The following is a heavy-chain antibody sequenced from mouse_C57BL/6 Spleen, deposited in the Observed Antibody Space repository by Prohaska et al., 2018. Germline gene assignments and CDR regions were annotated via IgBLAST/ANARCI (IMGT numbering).Heavy chain of an antibody. CDR3: ARHLNSYAMDY. D-gene: IGHD1-3*01. J-gene: IGHJ4*01. V-gene: IGHV5-6*01. Sequence: LEWVATISSGGSYTYYPDSVKGRFTISRDNAKNTLYLQMSSLKSEDTAMYHCARHLNSYAMDYWGQGTSVTVSS. CDR2: ISSGGSYT.